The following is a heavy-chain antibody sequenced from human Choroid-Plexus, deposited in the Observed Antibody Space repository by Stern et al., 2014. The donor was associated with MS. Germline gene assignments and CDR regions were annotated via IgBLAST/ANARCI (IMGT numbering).Heavy chain of an antibody. J-gene: IGHJ4*02. CDR3: AKDRQWSTYFFDY. V-gene: IGHV3-30*18. CDR2: ISYDGSAK. D-gene: IGHD2-15*01. CDR1: GFTFSNFG. Sequence: VQLVESGGGVAQPGRPLILSCAASGFTFSNFGMHWVRQAPGKGLEWVALISYDGSAKYYADSVKGRFTIFRDNSKNSLYMHMNSLRAEDTAVYYCAKDRQWSTYFFDYWGQGSLVTVSS.